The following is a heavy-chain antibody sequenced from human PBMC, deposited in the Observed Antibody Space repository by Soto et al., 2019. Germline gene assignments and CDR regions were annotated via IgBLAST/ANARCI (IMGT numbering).Heavy chain of an antibody. CDR2: IFSHDEK. CDR3: ARMEDDYVWGSYRLDY. CDR1: GFSLSNARMG. D-gene: IGHD3-16*02. Sequence: QVTLKLSGPVLVKPTETLTLTCTVSGFSLSNARMGVSWIRQPPGTALEWLAHIFSHDEKSYSTSLKSRLTISNDTSKSQVVLTMPNMDPVDTATYYCARMEDDYVWGSYRLDYWGQGTLVTVSS. V-gene: IGHV2-26*01. J-gene: IGHJ4*02.